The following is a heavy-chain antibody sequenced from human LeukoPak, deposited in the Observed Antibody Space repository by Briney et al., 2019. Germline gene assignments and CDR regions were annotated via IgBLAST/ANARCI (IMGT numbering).Heavy chain of an antibody. CDR3: ASAYSGYDPEGFDY. Sequence: ASVKVSCKASGYTFTGYYMHWVRQAPGQGLEWMGWINPISGGTNYAQKFQGRVTMTRDTSISTAYIELSRLRSDDTAVYYCASAYSGYDPEGFDYWGQGTLVTVSS. D-gene: IGHD5-12*01. CDR2: INPISGGT. J-gene: IGHJ4*02. V-gene: IGHV1-2*02. CDR1: GYTFTGYY.